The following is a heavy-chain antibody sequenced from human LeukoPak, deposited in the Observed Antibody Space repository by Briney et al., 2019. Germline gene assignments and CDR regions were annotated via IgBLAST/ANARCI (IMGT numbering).Heavy chain of an antibody. J-gene: IGHJ6*02. D-gene: IGHD6-19*01. CDR2: ISAYNGNT. CDR1: GYTFTTYG. Sequence: ASVKVSCKTSGYTFTTYGVSWVRQAPGQGLEWMGWISAYNGNTYCEQELQGRVTMTADTSTSTAYMELRSLRSDDAAVYSCARDHRVRFRLAGTYYYGMDVWGQGTTVTVSS. CDR3: ARDHRVRFRLAGTYYYGMDV. V-gene: IGHV1-18*01.